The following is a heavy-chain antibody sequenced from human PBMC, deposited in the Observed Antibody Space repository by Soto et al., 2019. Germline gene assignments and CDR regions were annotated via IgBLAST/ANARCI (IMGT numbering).Heavy chain of an antibody. J-gene: IGHJ5*02. CDR3: ARWWSGSRQGFDP. CDR1: GGSISSGDYY. D-gene: IGHD3-3*01. CDR2: IYYSGST. V-gene: IGHV4-31*03. Sequence: SETLSLSCTVSGGSISSGDYYWSWIRQHPGKGLEWIGYIYYSGSTYYNPSLKSRVTISVDTSKNQFSLKLSSVTAADTAVYYCARWWSGSRQGFDPWAQGTLVTVSS.